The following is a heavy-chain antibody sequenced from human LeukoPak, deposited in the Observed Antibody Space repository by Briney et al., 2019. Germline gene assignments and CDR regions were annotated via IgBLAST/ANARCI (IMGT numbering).Heavy chain of an antibody. CDR1: GFTFGSYA. CDR2: ISYDGSNK. D-gene: IGHD3-22*01. V-gene: IGHV3-30*01. CDR3: ARGGGDYDSSGYYSGYFDY. J-gene: IGHJ4*02. Sequence: SGGSLRLSCAASGFTFGSYAMHWVRQAPGKGLEWVAVISYDGSNKYYADSVKGRFTISRDNSKNTLYLQMNSLRAEDTAVYYCARGGGDYDSSGYYSGYFDYWGQGTLVTVSS.